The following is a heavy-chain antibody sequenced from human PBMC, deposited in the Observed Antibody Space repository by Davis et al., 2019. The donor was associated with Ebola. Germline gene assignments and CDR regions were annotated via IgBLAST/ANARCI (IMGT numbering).Heavy chain of an antibody. CDR1: GFTFDDYA. Sequence: SLKISCAASGFTFDDYAMHWVRQAPGKGLEWVSGISWNSGSIGYADSVKGRFTISRDNAKNSLYLQMNSLRAEDTALYYCAKGGYQLLLVYIDYWGQETLVTVSS. CDR2: ISWNSGSI. D-gene: IGHD2-2*01. V-gene: IGHV3-9*01. J-gene: IGHJ4*02. CDR3: AKGGYQLLLVYIDY.